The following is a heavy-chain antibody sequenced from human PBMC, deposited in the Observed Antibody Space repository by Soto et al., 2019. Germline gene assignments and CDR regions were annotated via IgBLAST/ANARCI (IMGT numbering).Heavy chain of an antibody. D-gene: IGHD3-3*01. CDR1: GFTFSSYW. CDR2: INSDGSST. J-gene: IGHJ6*02. V-gene: IGHV3-74*01. CDR3: ARADDFWSGYYGGPYYYGMDV. Sequence: GSLRLSCAASGFTFSSYWMHWVRQAPGKGLVWVSRINSDGSSTSYADSVKGRFTISRDNAKNTLYLQMNSLRAEDTAVYYCARADDFWSGYYGGPYYYGMDVWGQGTTVTVSS.